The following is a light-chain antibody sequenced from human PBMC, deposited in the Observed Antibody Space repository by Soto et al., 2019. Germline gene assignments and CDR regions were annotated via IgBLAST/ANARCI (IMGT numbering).Light chain of an antibody. Sequence: QSALTQPPSASGSPGQSVTISCTGTSSDVGRYNYISWYQQRPGKAPKLIIYEVSKRPSGVPDRLSGFKYGNTASLTVSGLQAEDEADYYCSSYAGNSRYVFGTGT. CDR3: SSYAGNSRYV. V-gene: IGLV2-8*01. CDR1: SSDVGRYNY. CDR2: EVS. J-gene: IGLJ1*01.